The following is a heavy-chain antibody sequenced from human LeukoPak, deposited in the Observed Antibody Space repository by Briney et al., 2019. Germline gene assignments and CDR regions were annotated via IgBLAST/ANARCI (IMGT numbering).Heavy chain of an antibody. CDR3: ARYCSSTSCYTLNTGAYYYYGMDV. D-gene: IGHD2-2*02. CDR2: IIPILGKA. Sequence: ASVKVSCKASGGTFSSYTISWVRQAPGQGLEWMGRIIPILGKANYAQKFQGRVTITADKSTSTAYMELSSLRSEDTAVYYCARYCSSTSCYTLNTGAYYYYGMDVWGQGTTVTVSS. CDR1: GGTFSSYT. V-gene: IGHV1-69*02. J-gene: IGHJ6*02.